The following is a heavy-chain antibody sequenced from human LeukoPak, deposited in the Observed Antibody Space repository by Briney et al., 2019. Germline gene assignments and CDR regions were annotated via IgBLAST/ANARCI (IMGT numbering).Heavy chain of an antibody. CDR3: AKDGEYQRTFDY. D-gene: IGHD2-2*01. V-gene: IGHV3-23*01. CDR1: GFTFSSYA. Sequence: GGSLRLSCAASGFTFSSYAVSWVRQAPGKGLEWVSAISGSGGSTYYADSVKGRFTISRDNSKNTLYLQMNSLRAEDTAVYYCAKDGEYQRTFDYWGQGTLVTVSS. CDR2: ISGSGGST. J-gene: IGHJ4*02.